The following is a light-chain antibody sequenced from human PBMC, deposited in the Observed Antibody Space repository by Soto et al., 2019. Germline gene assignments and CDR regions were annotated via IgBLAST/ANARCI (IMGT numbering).Light chain of an antibody. CDR3: QQYENYWT. V-gene: IGKV1-5*01. Sequence: DIQMTQSPSTLSATAGDRVTITCRASQSISSWLAWYQHKPGKAPKLLIYDASNLDSGVPSRFSGSGSGTECSLAISTLQPDDCATFYCQQYENYWTFGQGTMVEIK. J-gene: IGKJ1*01. CDR2: DAS. CDR1: QSISSW.